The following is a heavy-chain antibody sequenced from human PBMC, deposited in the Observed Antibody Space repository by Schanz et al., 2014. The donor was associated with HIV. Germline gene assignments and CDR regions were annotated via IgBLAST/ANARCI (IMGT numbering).Heavy chain of an antibody. CDR3: ARDLSLASKKKKGEGEI. Sequence: QVQLVQSGAAVKKPGSSVNVSCKASGGSFSSYAINWVRQAPGQGLEWMGGIIPSFGTANYAPKFQGRVTITADESTSTAYMELSSLRSEDTAVYYCARDLSLASKKKKGEGEIWGQGTMVTVSS. D-gene: IGHD3-16*01. V-gene: IGHV1-69*01. CDR1: GGSFSSYA. J-gene: IGHJ3*02. CDR2: IIPSFGTA.